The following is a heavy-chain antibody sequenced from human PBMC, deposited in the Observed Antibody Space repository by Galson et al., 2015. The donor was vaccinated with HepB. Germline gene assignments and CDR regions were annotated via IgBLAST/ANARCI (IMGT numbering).Heavy chain of an antibody. J-gene: IGHJ3*02. CDR1: GFSLSTSGMS. CDR3: ARWWYDAFDI. Sequence: PALVKPTQTLTLTCTFSGFSLSTSGMSVGWIRQPPGKALEWLALIYWDDDKRYSPSLKRRLTITKDISKNQVVLTMTNMDPVETATYYCARWWYDAFDIWGQGTMVTVSS. CDR2: IYWDDDK. V-gene: IGHV2-5*02. D-gene: IGHD2-15*01.